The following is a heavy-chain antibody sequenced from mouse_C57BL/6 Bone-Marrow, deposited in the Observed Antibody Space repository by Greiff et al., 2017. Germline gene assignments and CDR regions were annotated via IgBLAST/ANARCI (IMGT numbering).Heavy chain of an antibody. CDR1: GYTFTSYW. Sequence: QVQLQQPGAELVKPGASVKLSCKASGYTFTSYWMHWVKQRPGQGLEWIGMIHPNSGSTNYNEKFKSKATLTVAKSSSTAYMQLSSLTSEASAVYYCASSGGKRFAYWGRGTLVTVSA. D-gene: IGHD2-1*01. J-gene: IGHJ3*01. CDR2: IHPNSGST. V-gene: IGHV1-64*01. CDR3: ASSGGKRFAY.